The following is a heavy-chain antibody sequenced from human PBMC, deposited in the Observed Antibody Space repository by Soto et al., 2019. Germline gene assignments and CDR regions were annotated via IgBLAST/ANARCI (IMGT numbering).Heavy chain of an antibody. D-gene: IGHD5-12*01. J-gene: IGHJ6*02. CDR2: INPNSGGT. Sequence: GASVKVSCKASGYTFTGYYMHWVRQAPGQGLEWMGWINPNSGGTNYAKTFQGRVTMTTDTSTSTVHMEVRSLRSDDTAFYYCAREGVAPYYYYGMDVWGQGTPVTVSS. CDR1: GYTFTGYY. CDR3: AREGVAPYYYYGMDV. V-gene: IGHV1-2*02.